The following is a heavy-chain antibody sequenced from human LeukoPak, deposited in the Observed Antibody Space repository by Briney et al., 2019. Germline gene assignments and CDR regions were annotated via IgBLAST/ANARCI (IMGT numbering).Heavy chain of an antibody. V-gene: IGHV3-7*01. CDR1: GFTFSSYW. Sequence: GGSLRVSCAASGFTFSSYWMSWVRQAPGEGLECVANIKEDGSEEYYVDSVKGRFSISRDNAKNSLYLQMNSLRAEDTAVYYCARNWLAGNPYHAFDLWGKGTMVTVSS. D-gene: IGHD3-22*01. CDR2: IKEDGSEE. CDR3: ARNWLAGNPYHAFDL. J-gene: IGHJ3*01.